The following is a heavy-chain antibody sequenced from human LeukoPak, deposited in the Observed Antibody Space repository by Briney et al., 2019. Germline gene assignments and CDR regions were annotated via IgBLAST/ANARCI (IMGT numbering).Heavy chain of an antibody. CDR2: IYYSGST. V-gene: IGHV4-39*07. D-gene: IGHD1-26*01. CDR1: GGSISSSSYY. J-gene: IGHJ4*02. CDR3: ARGPFIVGAPFDY. Sequence: PETLSLTCSVSGGSISSSSYYWGWIRQPPGKGLEWIGSIYYSGSTYYNPSLKSRVTISVDTSENQFSLKLNSMTAADTAVYYCARGPFIVGAPFDYWGQGTLVTVSS.